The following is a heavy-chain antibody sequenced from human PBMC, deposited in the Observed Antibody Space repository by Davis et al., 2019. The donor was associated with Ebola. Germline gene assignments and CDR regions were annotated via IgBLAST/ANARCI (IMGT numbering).Heavy chain of an antibody. D-gene: IGHD6-19*01. CDR1: GFTFSSYA. Sequence: GGSLRLSCAASGFTFSSYAMSWVRQAPGKGLEWVSAISGSGGSTYYADSVKGRFTISRDNAKNSLYLQMNSLRAEDTAVYYCAREVAVNYFDYWGQGTLVTVSS. CDR2: ISGSGGST. V-gene: IGHV3-23*01. CDR3: AREVAVNYFDY. J-gene: IGHJ4*02.